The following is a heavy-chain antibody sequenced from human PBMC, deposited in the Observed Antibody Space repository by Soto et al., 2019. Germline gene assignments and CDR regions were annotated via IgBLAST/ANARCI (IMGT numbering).Heavy chain of an antibody. V-gene: IGHV4-59*08. CDR3: ARGLQGELLFLYY. J-gene: IGHJ4*02. CDR2: IYYSGGT. CDR1: GGSISSYY. D-gene: IGHD3-10*01. Sequence: PSETLSLTCTVSGGSISSYYWSWIRQPPGKGLEWIGYIYYSGGTNYNPSLKSRVTISVDTSKNQFSLKLSSVTAADTAVYYCARGLQGELLFLYYWGQGTLVTVSS.